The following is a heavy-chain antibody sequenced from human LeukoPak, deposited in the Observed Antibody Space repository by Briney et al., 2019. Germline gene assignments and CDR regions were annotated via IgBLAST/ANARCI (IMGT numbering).Heavy chain of an antibody. Sequence: GGSLRLSCAASGFTFINYNMNWVRQAPGKGLEWVSSVSSSSAYIYYADSVKGRFTISRDNAKNSLYLQMNSLRAEDTAVYYCARDPGRDWGQGTLVTVSS. CDR3: ARDPGRD. CDR2: VSSSSAYI. CDR1: GFTFINYN. J-gene: IGHJ4*02. D-gene: IGHD1-14*01. V-gene: IGHV3-21*01.